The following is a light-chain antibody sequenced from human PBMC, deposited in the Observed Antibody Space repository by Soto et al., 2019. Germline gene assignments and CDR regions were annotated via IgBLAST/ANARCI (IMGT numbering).Light chain of an antibody. Sequence: EIVMTQSPATLSVSPGERATLSCRASQSVSSNLAWYQQNPGQAPRLLIYGASTRATGIPARFSGSGSRTEFTLTISSLQSEDFAVYYCQQYNNWPPAWTFGQGTKVEIK. CDR1: QSVSSN. V-gene: IGKV3-15*01. J-gene: IGKJ1*01. CDR2: GAS. CDR3: QQYNNWPPAWT.